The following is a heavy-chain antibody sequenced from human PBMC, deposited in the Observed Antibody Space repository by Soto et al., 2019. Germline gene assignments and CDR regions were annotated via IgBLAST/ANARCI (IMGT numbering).Heavy chain of an antibody. V-gene: IGHV3-23*01. D-gene: IGHD3-22*01. CDR3: AKDRDYDSSGYYHGPFDY. CDR1: GFTFSSNA. Sequence: PGGSLRLSCAASGFTFSSNAMSWVRQAPGKGLEWVSAISGGGGSTYYADSVKGRFTISRDNSKNTLYLQMNSLRAEDTAVYYCAKDRDYDSSGYYHGPFDYWRQGTLVTVSS. CDR2: ISGGGGST. J-gene: IGHJ4*02.